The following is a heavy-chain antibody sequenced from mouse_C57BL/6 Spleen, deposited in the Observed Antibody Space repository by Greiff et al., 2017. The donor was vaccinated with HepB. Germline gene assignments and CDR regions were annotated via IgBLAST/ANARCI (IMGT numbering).Heavy chain of an antibody. D-gene: IGHD1-1*01. V-gene: IGHV1-15*01. CDR2: IDPETGGT. J-gene: IGHJ3*01. Sequence: QVQLKESGAELVRPGASVTLSCKASGYTFTDYEMHWVKQTPVHGLEWIGAIDPETGGTAYNQKFKGKAILTADKSSSTAYMELRSLTSEDSAVYYCTRYPITTVVATDAYWGQGTLVTVSA. CDR3: TRYPITTVVATDAY. CDR1: GYTFTDYE.